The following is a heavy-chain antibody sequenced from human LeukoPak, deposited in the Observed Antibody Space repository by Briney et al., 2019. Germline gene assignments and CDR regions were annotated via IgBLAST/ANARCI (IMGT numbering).Heavy chain of an antibody. Sequence: PSVNLSCKVSGYTFTGYYMHWVRQPPGQGLEWMGRNHPKSGDTNYPQKFQGRVTMTWDTSISTAYMELGRLRSDDTAVYYCASDPYGWELPTDYWGQGTLVTVSS. V-gene: IGHV1-2*06. J-gene: IGHJ4*02. CDR1: GYTFTGYY. CDR2: NHPKSGDT. CDR3: ASDPYGWELPTDY. D-gene: IGHD1-26*01.